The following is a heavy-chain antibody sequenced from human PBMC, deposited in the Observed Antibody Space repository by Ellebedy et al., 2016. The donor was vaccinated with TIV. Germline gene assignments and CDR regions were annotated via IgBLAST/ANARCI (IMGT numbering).Heavy chain of an antibody. J-gene: IGHJ4*02. CDR2: ISYSGST. CDR3: ARMATMAGGWYYFDY. D-gene: IGHD5-24*01. V-gene: IGHV4-59*01. Sequence: MPSETLSLTCTVSGGSISSYYWSWIRQPPGKGLEWIGYISYSGSTDYNPSLKSRVTLSVDTSKNQFSLKLSSATAADTAVYYCARMATMAGGWYYFDYWGQGALVTVSS. CDR1: GGSISSYY.